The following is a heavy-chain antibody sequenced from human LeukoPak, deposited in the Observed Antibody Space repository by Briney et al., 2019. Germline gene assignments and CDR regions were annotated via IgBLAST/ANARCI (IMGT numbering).Heavy chain of an antibody. CDR3: ARDRGYSNFDY. CDR2: MNEDGSEK. V-gene: IGHV3-7*01. J-gene: IGHJ4*02. Sequence: GGSQRLSCAASGFGFSNYWMSWVRQAPGKGLEWVANMNEDGSEKNYVDSVKGRFTISRDNAQVSLYLQMNSLRAEDTAVYYCARDRGYSNFDYWGQGTLLTVSS. CDR1: GFGFSNYW. D-gene: IGHD4-11*01.